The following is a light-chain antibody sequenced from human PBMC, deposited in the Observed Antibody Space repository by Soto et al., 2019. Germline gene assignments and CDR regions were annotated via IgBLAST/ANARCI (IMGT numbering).Light chain of an antibody. Sequence: QSALTQPASVSGSPGQSITLSCTGTSSDVGGYNHVSWYQQHPGTAPKLIIYDVYNRPSGVSNRFSGSKSGNTASLTISGLQAEDEADYYCSSYTNRGTLERVFGGGTKLTVL. CDR2: DVY. J-gene: IGLJ2*01. V-gene: IGLV2-14*03. CDR1: SSDVGGYNH. CDR3: SSYTNRGTLERV.